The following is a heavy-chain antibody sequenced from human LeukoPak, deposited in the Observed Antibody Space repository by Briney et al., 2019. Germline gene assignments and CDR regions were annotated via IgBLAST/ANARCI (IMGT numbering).Heavy chain of an antibody. CDR3: ATYSSSNGREFQY. V-gene: IGHV3-48*01. Sequence: GGSLRLSCAASGFTFSDFSMNWVRQAPGKGLEWVSYISSTSRTIYYADSVKGRFTISRDNAKNSLYLQMNRLRVEDTAVYYCATYSSSNGREFQYWGQGTLVTVSS. CDR2: ISSTSRTI. D-gene: IGHD2-2*01. J-gene: IGHJ1*01. CDR1: GFTFSDFS.